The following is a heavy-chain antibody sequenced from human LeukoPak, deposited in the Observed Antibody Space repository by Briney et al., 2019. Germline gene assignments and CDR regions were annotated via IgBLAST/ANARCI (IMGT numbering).Heavy chain of an antibody. D-gene: IGHD3-22*01. CDR3: ARDLGDSSGYIFDY. J-gene: IGHJ4*02. V-gene: IGHV3-7*01. Sequence: GSXXLXCXASGFTFSSYWMSWVRQAPGKGLEWVANIKQDGSEKYYVDSEKGRFTISRDNAKNSLYLQMNSLRAEDTAVYYCARDLGDSSGYIFDYWGQGTLVTVSS. CDR2: IKQDGSEK. CDR1: GFTFSSYW.